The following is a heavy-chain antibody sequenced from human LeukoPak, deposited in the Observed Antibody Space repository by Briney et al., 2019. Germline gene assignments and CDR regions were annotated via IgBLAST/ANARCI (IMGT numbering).Heavy chain of an antibody. CDR2: INGDGSST. J-gene: IGHJ4*02. V-gene: IGHV3-74*01. CDR1: GFTFSSYW. D-gene: IGHD6-13*01. CDR3: ARGRGSSWYFDY. Sequence: PGGSLRLSCAASGFTFSSYWMHWVRQAPGKGLVWVSRINGDGSSTNYADSVKGRFTISRDNAKNTVYLQMNSLRAEDTAVYYCARGRGSSWYFDYWGQGTLVTVSS.